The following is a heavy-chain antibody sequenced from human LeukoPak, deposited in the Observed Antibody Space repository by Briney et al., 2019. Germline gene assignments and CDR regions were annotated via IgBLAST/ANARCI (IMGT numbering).Heavy chain of an antibody. V-gene: IGHV3-23*01. J-gene: IGHJ6*02. CDR1: GFTFSGFA. CDR2: SIGSDCNT. CDR3: CKDLHYHVAMDV. D-gene: IGHD3-10*02. Sequence: PRGSLRLSCAASGFTFSGFAMTWVRQAPGKGLEWVSSIGSDCNTDYSESAEGRFAISRDDYKSTLFLQLKSMRAEDTALYYCCKDLHYHVAMDVWGQGTAVTVSS.